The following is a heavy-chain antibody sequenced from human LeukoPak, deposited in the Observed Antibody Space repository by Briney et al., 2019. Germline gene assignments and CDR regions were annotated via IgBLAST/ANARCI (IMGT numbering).Heavy chain of an antibody. Sequence: PGGSLRLSCAASGIIFSGFAMHWVRQASGKGLEWVGRIRSKSNNYATAYSESVKGRFTISRDDSKNMAYLQLNSLKTEDTAVYYCTRPLYSSNCFDPWGQGTLVTVSS. V-gene: IGHV3-73*01. CDR2: IRSKSNNYAT. CDR1: GIIFSGFA. D-gene: IGHD6-13*01. CDR3: TRPLYSSNCFDP. J-gene: IGHJ5*02.